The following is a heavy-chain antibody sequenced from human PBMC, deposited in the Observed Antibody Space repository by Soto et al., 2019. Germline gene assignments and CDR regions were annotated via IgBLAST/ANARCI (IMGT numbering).Heavy chain of an antibody. CDR1: GGSISSGDYY. J-gene: IGHJ4*02. D-gene: IGHD5-18*01. Sequence: PSETLSLTCTVSGGSISSGDYYWSWIRQPPGKGLEWIGYIYYSGSTYYNPSLKSRVTISVDTSKNQFSLKLSSVTAADTAVYYCARGRAMVDLFDYWGQGTLVTVSS. V-gene: IGHV4-30-4*01. CDR3: ARGRAMVDLFDY. CDR2: IYYSGST.